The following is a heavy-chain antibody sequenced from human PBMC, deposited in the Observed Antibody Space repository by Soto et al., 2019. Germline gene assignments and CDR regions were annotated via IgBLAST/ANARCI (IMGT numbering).Heavy chain of an antibody. J-gene: IGHJ5*02. Sequence: GGSLRLSCTASGFTFTNYALHWVRQAPGKGLEWVSSISGGGTGTYSADAVKGRFTISSDKSRNTVYLQMSSLRAEDTAVYYCAKGKSENGVDWLDPWGPGTLVTVSS. V-gene: IGHV3-23*01. CDR3: AKGKSENGVDWLDP. CDR2: ISGGGTGT. D-gene: IGHD2-8*01. CDR1: GFTFTNYA.